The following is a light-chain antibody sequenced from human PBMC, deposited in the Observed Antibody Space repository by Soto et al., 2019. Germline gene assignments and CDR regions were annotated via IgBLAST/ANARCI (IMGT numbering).Light chain of an antibody. Sequence: DIVMTQSPDSLAVSLGERATINCRSSQSILYSSNNRNYLAWYQQKPGQPPKLLIYWASTRESGVPDRFSGSGSGTDFPLTISSLQAEDVAIYYCQQYYRTPLTFGGGSNVEIK. CDR3: QQYYRTPLT. J-gene: IGKJ4*01. CDR2: WAS. V-gene: IGKV4-1*01. CDR1: QSILYSSNNRNY.